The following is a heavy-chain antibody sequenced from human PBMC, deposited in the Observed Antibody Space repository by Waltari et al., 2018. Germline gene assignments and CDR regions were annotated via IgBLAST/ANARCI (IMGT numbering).Heavy chain of an antibody. V-gene: IGHV3-48*01. CDR1: GFTFSSYS. Sequence: EVQLVESGGGLVQPGGSLRLSCAASGFTFSSYSMNWVRQAPGKGLEWVSYISSSSSTIYYADSVKGRFTISRDNAKNSLYLQMNSLRAEDTAVYYCATIAAAFDYWGQGTLVTVSS. CDR2: ISSSSSTI. CDR3: ATIAAAFDY. J-gene: IGHJ4*02. D-gene: IGHD6-13*01.